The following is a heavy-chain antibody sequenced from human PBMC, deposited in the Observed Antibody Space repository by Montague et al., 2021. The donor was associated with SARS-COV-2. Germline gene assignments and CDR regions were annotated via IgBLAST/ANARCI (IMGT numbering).Heavy chain of an antibody. V-gene: IGHV4-61*01. J-gene: IGHJ6*02. CDR2: IYYSGST. Sequence: SETLSLTCIVSGGSVSSGSYYWSWIRQPPGKGLEWIGYIYYSGSTNYNPSLKSRVTISVDTSKNQFSLKQSSVTAADTAVYYCARDPWRITIFGVVTRYGMDVGGQGTTVTVS. CDR3: ARDPWRITIFGVVTRYGMDV. CDR1: GGSVSSGSYY. D-gene: IGHD3-3*01.